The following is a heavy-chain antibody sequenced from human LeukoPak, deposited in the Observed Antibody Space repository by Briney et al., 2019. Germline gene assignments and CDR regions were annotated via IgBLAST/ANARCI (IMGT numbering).Heavy chain of an antibody. V-gene: IGHV3-7*01. D-gene: IGHD4-17*01. CDR2: IKQDGSEK. Sequence: GGSLRLSCAASGFTFSSYEMNWVRQAPGKGLEWVANIKQDGSEKNYVDSVKGRFTISRDNAKNSLYLQINSLRAEDTAVYYCARSNLDGDYGDYRPFDYWGQGTLVTVSS. CDR3: ARSNLDGDYGDYRPFDY. CDR1: GFTFSSYE. J-gene: IGHJ4*02.